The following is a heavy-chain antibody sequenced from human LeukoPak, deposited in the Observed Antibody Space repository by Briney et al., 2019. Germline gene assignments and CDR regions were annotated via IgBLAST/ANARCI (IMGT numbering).Heavy chain of an antibody. CDR3: ARGSLSWYYDSSGLIDY. D-gene: IGHD3-22*01. V-gene: IGHV3-33*01. CDR2: IWYDGSNK. Sequence: SGGSLRLSCAASGFTFSSYGMHWVRQAPGEGLEWVAVIWYDGSNKYYADSVKGRFTISRDNSKNTLYLQMNSLRAEDTAVYYCARGSLSWYYDSSGLIDYWGQGTLVTVSS. CDR1: GFTFSSYG. J-gene: IGHJ4*02.